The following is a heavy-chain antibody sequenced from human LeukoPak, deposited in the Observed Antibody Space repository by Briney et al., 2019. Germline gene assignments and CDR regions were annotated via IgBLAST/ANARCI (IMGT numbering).Heavy chain of an antibody. V-gene: IGHV3-23*01. J-gene: IGHJ3*02. D-gene: IGHD3-22*01. CDR2: ISGSGGST. CDR3: ARDLYYYDSSGRDGAFDI. Sequence: GGSLRLSCAASGFTFSNYGMNWVRQAPGKGLEWVSGISGSGGSTYSADSVKGRFIISRDNSKNMLYLQMNSLRAEDTAVYYCARDLYYYDSSGRDGAFDIWGQGTMVTVSS. CDR1: GFTFSNYG.